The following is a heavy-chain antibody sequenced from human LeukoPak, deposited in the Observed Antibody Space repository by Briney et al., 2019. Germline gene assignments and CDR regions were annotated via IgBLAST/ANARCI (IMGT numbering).Heavy chain of an antibody. D-gene: IGHD2-15*01. J-gene: IGHJ6*03. CDR3: ARDLGRRCSGGRCYYYSHYMDV. CDR1: GYTFTSYY. Sequence: EASVKVSCKASGYTFTSYYMHWVRQAPGQGLEWMGIINPSGGSTSYAQKFQGRVTMTTDTSTSTAYMELRSLRSDDTAVYYCARDLGRRCSGGRCYYYSHYMDVWGKGTTVTISS. CDR2: INPSGGST. V-gene: IGHV1-46*01.